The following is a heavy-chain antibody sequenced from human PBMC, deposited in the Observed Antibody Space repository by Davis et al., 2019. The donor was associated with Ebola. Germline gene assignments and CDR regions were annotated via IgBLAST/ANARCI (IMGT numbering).Heavy chain of an antibody. Sequence: PSETLSLTCTVSSGSISSGFHYWTWIRQSPGRGLVWIGHFFYSGSTTYNPSLRSRVTISLDTSKNHFSLDLTSVTAADTAVYYCARETPGLWYFDLWGRGTLVTVSS. CDR1: SGSISSGFHY. CDR3: ARETPGLWYFDL. CDR2: FFYSGST. J-gene: IGHJ2*01. V-gene: IGHV4-61*03. D-gene: IGHD3-10*01.